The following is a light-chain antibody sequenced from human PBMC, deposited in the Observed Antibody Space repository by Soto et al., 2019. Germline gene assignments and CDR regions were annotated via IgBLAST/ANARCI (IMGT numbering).Light chain of an antibody. CDR1: SRDVGGYNY. V-gene: IGLV2-8*01. CDR2: EVS. J-gene: IGLJ1*01. Sequence: QSVLTQPPAASGSPGQSVTISCTGTSRDVGGYNYVSWYQQHPGKAPKLMISEVSKRPSGVPDRFSGSKSGNTASLSVSGLQAEDEADYFCSSYAGNNKYVFGTGTKLTVL. CDR3: SSYAGNNKYV.